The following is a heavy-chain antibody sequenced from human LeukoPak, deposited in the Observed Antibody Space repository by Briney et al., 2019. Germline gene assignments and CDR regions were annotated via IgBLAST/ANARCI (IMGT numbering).Heavy chain of an antibody. CDR1: GFTFSTYS. CDR3: AGVHSSGWYSIDY. Sequence: GGSLRLSCAASGFTFSTYSMHWVRQAPGKGLEWVAVISYVGSNKYYADSVRGRFTISRDDSKNTLYLQMNSVRVEDTAMYYCAGVHSSGWYSIDYWGQGTLVTVSS. D-gene: IGHD6-19*01. CDR2: ISYVGSNK. J-gene: IGHJ4*02. V-gene: IGHV3-30-3*01.